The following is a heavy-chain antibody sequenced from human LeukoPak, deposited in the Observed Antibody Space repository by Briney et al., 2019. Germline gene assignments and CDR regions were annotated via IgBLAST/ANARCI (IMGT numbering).Heavy chain of an antibody. D-gene: IGHD5-12*01. Sequence: SETLSLTCTVSGGSISSYYWSWIRQPAGKGLEWIGRIYTGGSTNYNPSLKSRVTMSVDTSKNQFSLKLSSVTAADTAVYYCASYDWSYGASYWGQGTLVTVSS. CDR1: GGSISSYY. CDR2: IYTGGST. J-gene: IGHJ4*02. V-gene: IGHV4-4*07. CDR3: ASYDWSYGASY.